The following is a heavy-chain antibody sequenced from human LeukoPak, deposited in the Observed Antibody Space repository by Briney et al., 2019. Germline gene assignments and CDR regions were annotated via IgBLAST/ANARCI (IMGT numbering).Heavy chain of an antibody. CDR2: INPNSGGT. CDR1: GYTFTGYY. D-gene: IGHD2-15*01. V-gene: IGHV1-2*02. J-gene: IGHJ4*02. CDR3: ARGAMDIVVVVAALSPFDY. Sequence: GASVKVSCKASGYTFTGYYMHWVRQAPGQGLEWMGWINPNSGGTNYAQKFQGRVTMTRDTSISTAYMELSRLRSDDTAVYYCARGAMDIVVVVAALSPFDYWGQGTLVTVSS.